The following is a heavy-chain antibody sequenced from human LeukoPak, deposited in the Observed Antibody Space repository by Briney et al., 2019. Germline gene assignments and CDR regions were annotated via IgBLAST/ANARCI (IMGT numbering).Heavy chain of an antibody. CDR2: INSDGSST. V-gene: IGHV3-74*01. D-gene: IGHD2-15*01. Sequence: GGSLRLSCAASGFTFSNYWMHWVRHAPGKGLVWVSRINSDGSSTIYADSVKGRFTISRDNSKNTLYLQMNSLRAEDTAVYYCAKDNCSGGSCYSPFDYWGQGTLVTVSS. J-gene: IGHJ4*02. CDR1: GFTFSNYW. CDR3: AKDNCSGGSCYSPFDY.